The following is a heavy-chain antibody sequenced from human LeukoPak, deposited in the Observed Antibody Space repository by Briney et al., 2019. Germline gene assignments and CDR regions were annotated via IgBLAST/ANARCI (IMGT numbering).Heavy chain of an antibody. Sequence: PGGSLRLSCAASGFTFDDYAMHWVRQAPGKGLEWVSGISWNSGSIGYADSVKGRFTISRDNAKNSLYLQMSSLRAEDTAVYYCARNPAKVVPAVYWGQGTLVTVSS. V-gene: IGHV3-9*01. CDR2: ISWNSGSI. D-gene: IGHD2-2*01. CDR1: GFTFDDYA. CDR3: ARNPAKVVPAVY. J-gene: IGHJ4*02.